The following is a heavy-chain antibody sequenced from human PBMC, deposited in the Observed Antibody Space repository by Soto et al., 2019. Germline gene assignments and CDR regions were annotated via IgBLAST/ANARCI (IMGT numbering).Heavy chain of an antibody. V-gene: IGHV4-39*01. CDR1: GGSISSSSYY. CDR2: IYYSGST. Sequence: KQSQTLSLTCTVSGGSISSSSYYWGWIRQPPGKGLEWIGSIYYSGSTYYNPSLKSRVTISVDTSKNQFSLKLSSVTAADTAVYYCASQRYSSSSYFDYWGQGTLVTVSS. J-gene: IGHJ4*02. CDR3: ASQRYSSSSYFDY. D-gene: IGHD6-6*01.